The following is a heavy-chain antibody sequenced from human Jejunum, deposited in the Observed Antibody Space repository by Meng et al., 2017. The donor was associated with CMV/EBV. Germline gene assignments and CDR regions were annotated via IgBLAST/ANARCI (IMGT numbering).Heavy chain of an antibody. Sequence: ASGFTFSLYAVHWARQAPGKGLEWVAVSSSDGNDKFYADSAKGRFSSSRDNSKNTLILQMRSLTTDETAVYYCARDHYSDPTYTEYWGQGTLVTVSS. CDR3: ARDHYSDPTYTEY. J-gene: IGHJ4*02. V-gene: IGHV3-30*04. D-gene: IGHD3-22*01. CDR1: GFTFSLYA. CDR2: SSSDGNDK.